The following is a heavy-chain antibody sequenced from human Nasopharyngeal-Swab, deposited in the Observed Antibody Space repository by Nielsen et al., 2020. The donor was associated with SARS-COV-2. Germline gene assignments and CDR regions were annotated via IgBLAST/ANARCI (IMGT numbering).Heavy chain of an antibody. J-gene: IGHJ4*02. CDR2: IWYDGSNK. D-gene: IGHD4-23*01. Sequence: SLKISCAASGFTFSSYGMHWVRQAPGKGLEWVAVIWYDGSNKYYADSVKGRFTISRDNSKNTLYLQMNSLRAEDTAVYSCARDLGGFGGYWGQGTLATVSS. V-gene: IGHV3-33*01. CDR3: ARDLGGFGGY. CDR1: GFTFSSYG.